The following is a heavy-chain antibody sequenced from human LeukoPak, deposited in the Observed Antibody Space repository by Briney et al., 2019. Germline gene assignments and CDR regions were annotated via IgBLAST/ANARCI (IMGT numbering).Heavy chain of an antibody. D-gene: IGHD3-22*01. V-gene: IGHV3-7*01. CDR3: ASSYFDSSSHAFDI. Sequence: PGGSRRLSCAASGFSFSSYWMSWVRQAPGKGLECVANVKQDGSEKYYVDSVKGRFTISRDNAKKSLYLQMNSLRAEDTAVYYCASSYFDSSSHAFDIWGQGTMVTVSS. CDR2: VKQDGSEK. CDR1: GFSFSSYW. J-gene: IGHJ3*02.